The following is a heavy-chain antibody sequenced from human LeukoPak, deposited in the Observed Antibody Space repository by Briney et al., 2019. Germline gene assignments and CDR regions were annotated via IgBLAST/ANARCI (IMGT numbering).Heavy chain of an antibody. Sequence: SETLSLTCAVYGGSFSGYYWSWIRQPPGKGLEWIGEINHSGSTNYNPSLKSRVTISVDTSKNQFSLKLSSVTAADTAVYYCAGGPRRDGYNRKVNFDYWGQGTLVTVSS. CDR1: GGSFSGYY. CDR2: INHSGST. V-gene: IGHV4-34*01. J-gene: IGHJ4*02. D-gene: IGHD5-24*01. CDR3: AGGPRRDGYNRKVNFDY.